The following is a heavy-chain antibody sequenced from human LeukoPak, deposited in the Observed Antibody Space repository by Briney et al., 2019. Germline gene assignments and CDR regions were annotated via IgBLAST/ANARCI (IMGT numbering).Heavy chain of an antibody. CDR3: ARDYGGHQVFDY. J-gene: IGHJ4*02. D-gene: IGHD4-23*01. CDR2: ISFDGSEK. CDR1: GFTFSGYG. Sequence: GGSLRLSCAASGFTFSGYGMHWVRQAPGKGLEWVAIISFDGSEKFYADSVKGRFTISRDKSKNTLYLQMNSLRAEDTAVYYCARDYGGHQVFDYWGQGTLVTVSS. V-gene: IGHV3-30*03.